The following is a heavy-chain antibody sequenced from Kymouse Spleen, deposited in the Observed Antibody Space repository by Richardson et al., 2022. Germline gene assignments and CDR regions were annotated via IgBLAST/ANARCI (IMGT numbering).Heavy chain of an antibody. CDR3: ARDRIAVAGTSYYYYGMDV. J-gene: IGHJ6*02. CDR2: IWYDGSNK. V-gene: IGHV3-33*01. Sequence: QVQLVESGGGVVQPGRSLRLSCAASGFTFSSYGMHWVRQAPGKGLEWVAVIWYDGSNKYYADSVKGRFTISRDNSKNTLYLQMNSLRAEDTAVYYCARDRIAVAGTSYYYYGMDVWGQGTTVTVSS. D-gene: IGHD6-19*01. CDR1: GFTFSSYG.